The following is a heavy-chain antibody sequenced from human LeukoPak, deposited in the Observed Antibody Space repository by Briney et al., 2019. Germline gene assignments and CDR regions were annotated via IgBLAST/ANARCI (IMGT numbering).Heavy chain of an antibody. J-gene: IGHJ6*02. D-gene: IGHD4-23*01. Sequence: GGSLRLSCAASGFTFSSYAMSWVRQAPGKGLEGVSAISGSGGSTYYADSVKGRFTISRDNSKNTLYLQMTSLRAEDTAVYYCTEDYDYGGNHYYYFGVDVWGQGATVTVSS. CDR2: ISGSGGST. CDR1: GFTFSSYA. CDR3: TEDYDYGGNHYYYFGVDV. V-gene: IGHV3-23*01.